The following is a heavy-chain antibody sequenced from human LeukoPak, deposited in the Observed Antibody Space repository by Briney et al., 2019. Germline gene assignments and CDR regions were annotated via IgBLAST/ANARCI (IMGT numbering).Heavy chain of an antibody. D-gene: IGHD6-19*01. V-gene: IGHV3-74*01. CDR3: AGGWFALDY. J-gene: IGHJ4*02. CDR2: INSDGSST. CDR1: GFTFSSYW. Sequence: QPGGSLRLSCAASGFTFSSYWMHWVRQAPGKGLVWVSRINSDGSSTSHAYSVKGRFTISRNNAKNPLYLKMNSLRAEDTAVYYCAGGWFALDYWGQGTLVTVSS.